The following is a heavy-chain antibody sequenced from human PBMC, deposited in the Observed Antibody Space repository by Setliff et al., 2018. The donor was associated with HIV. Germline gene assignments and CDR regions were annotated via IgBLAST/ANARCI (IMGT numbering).Heavy chain of an antibody. CDR1: GLSLSTSGVG. J-gene: IGHJ4*02. CDR3: AYSGRQLRGPYFDF. V-gene: IGHV2-5*01. CDR2: IYWNNNE. Sequence: SAPKLVNTTPTHTLTCNFTGLSLSTSGVGVGWIRQSTGKALEWLAFIYWNNNEPYSTSLKNRLTVTKYTTKNRVVFTMTNMDPVDTATYSCAYSGRQLRGPYFDFWGQGTPVTVSS. D-gene: IGHD3-10*01.